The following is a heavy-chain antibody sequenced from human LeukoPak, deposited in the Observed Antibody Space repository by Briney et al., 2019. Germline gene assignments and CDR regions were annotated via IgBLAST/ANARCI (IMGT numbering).Heavy chain of an antibody. CDR1: GYTFTSYD. V-gene: IGHV1-8*03. Sequence: ASVKVSCKASGYTFTSYDINWVRQATGQGLEWMGWMNPNSGNTGYAQKFQGRVTITRNTSISTAYMELSCLRSEDTAVYYCARCFRYYYYMDVWGKGTTVTVSS. CDR2: MNPNSGNT. CDR3: ARCFRYYYYMDV. J-gene: IGHJ6*03.